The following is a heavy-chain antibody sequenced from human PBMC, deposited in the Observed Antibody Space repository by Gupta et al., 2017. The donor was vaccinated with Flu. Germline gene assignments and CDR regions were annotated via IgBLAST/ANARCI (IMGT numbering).Heavy chain of an antibody. J-gene: IGHJ6*02. CDR3: ARLKKVVITDYYYYGMDV. Sequence: QVQLVQSGAEVKKPGASVKVSCKASGYTFTSYDINWVRQATGQGLEWMGWMNPNSGNTGYAQKFQGRVTMTRNTSISTAYMELRSLRSEDTAVYYCARLKKVVITDYYYYGMDVWGQGTTVTVSS. D-gene: IGHD3-22*01. CDR2: MNPNSGNT. V-gene: IGHV1-8*01. CDR1: GYTFTSYD.